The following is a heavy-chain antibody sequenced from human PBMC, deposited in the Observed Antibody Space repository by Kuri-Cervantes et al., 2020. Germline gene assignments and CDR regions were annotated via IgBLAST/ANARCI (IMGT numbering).Heavy chain of an antibody. CDR1: GFTFSSYA. J-gene: IGHJ5*02. CDR2: KSYDGSNK. CDR3: AKEEGRWELRP. Sequence: GGSLRLSCAASGFTFSSYAMHWVRQAPGKGLEWVAVKSYDGSNKYYSDSVKSRFTISRNNSKNTLYLQVNSLRAEDTAVYYCAKEEGRWELRPWGQGTLVTVSS. V-gene: IGHV3-30-3*01. D-gene: IGHD1-26*01.